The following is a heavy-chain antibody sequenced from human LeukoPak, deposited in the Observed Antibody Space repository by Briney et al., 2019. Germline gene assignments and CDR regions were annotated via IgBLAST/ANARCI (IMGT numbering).Heavy chain of an antibody. CDR1: GGSISSYY. D-gene: IGHD1-1*01. CDR2: NHYSGST. Sequence: PSETLSLTCTVSGGSISSYYWSWIRQPPGGGLEWIGYNHYSGSTNYNPSLKSRVTISVDTSKNQFSLKLSSVTAADTAVYYCARHPGPLTYNWNDAGAFDIWGQGTMVTVSS. V-gene: IGHV4-59*08. J-gene: IGHJ3*02. CDR3: ARHPGPLTYNWNDAGAFDI.